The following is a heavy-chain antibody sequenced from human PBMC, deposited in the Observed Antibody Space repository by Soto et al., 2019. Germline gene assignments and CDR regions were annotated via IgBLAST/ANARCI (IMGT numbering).Heavy chain of an antibody. Sequence: NPSETLSLTCTVSGASISSSYWSWIRQSPERGLEWIAYVYHTGATNYNPPLKSRVTISLDTSKGQFSLNLTSLTTADTAVYFCARGGNRYSNVASGVGGFDFWGQGSLVTVSS. J-gene: IGHJ4*02. V-gene: IGHV4-59*01. CDR3: ARGGNRYSNVASGVGGFDF. D-gene: IGHD5-12*01. CDR1: GASISSSY. CDR2: VYHTGAT.